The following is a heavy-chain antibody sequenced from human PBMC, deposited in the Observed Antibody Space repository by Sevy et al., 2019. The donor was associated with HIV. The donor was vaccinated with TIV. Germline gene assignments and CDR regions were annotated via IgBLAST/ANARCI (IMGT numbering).Heavy chain of an antibody. CDR1: GFTFTLYA. D-gene: IGHD2-21*02. CDR2: ISYSGTSK. J-gene: IGHJ4*02. V-gene: IGHV3-30-3*01. Sequence: GGSLRLSCAASGFTFTLYAIHWVRQAPGKGLEWVALISYSGTSKYYEDSVKGRFTISRDDSKNTAYLQMNNLRTDDTAVYYCARVAVEYCTDDCYHRFDYWGQGTQVTVSS. CDR3: ARVAVEYCTDDCYHRFDY.